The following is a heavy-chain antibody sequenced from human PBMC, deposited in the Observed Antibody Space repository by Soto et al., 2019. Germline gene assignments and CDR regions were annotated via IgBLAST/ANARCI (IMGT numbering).Heavy chain of an antibody. J-gene: IGHJ3*02. CDR1: GFTFSSYA. V-gene: IGHV3-23*01. CDR2: ISGSGGST. D-gene: IGHD3-16*02. Sequence: GGSLRLSCAASGFTFSSYAMSWVRQDPGKGLEWVSAISGSGGSTYYADSVKGRFTISRDNSKNTLYLQMNSLRAEDTAVYYCAKDPLSNDAFDIWGQGTMVTVSS. CDR3: AKDPLSNDAFDI.